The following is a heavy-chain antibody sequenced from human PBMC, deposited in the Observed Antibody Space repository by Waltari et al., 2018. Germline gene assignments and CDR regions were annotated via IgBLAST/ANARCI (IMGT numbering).Heavy chain of an antibody. J-gene: IGHJ4*02. CDR2: IYYSGST. CDR1: GGSISSSSYS. Sequence: QLQLQESGPGLVKPSETLSLTCTVSGGSISSSSYSWGWIRQPPGKGLEWIGGIYYSGSTYYNPSLKSRVTISVDTSKNQCSMKRSSVTAADTAVYYCASNYDSSGYYQSEWGQGTLVTVSS. CDR3: ASNYDSSGYYQSE. D-gene: IGHD3-22*01. V-gene: IGHV4-39*01.